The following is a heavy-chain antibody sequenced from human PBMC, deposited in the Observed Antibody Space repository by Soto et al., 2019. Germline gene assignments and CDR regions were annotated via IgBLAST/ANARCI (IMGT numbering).Heavy chain of an antibody. CDR3: AKDPDGFPRVADPFDY. D-gene: IGHD2-15*01. V-gene: IGHV3-23*01. CDR1: GFTFSSYA. J-gene: IGHJ4*02. Sequence: GGSLRLSCAASGFTFSSYAMSWVRQAPGKGLEWVSAISGSGGSTYYADSVKGRFTISRDNSKNTLYLQMNSLRAEDTAVYYCAKDPDGFPRVADPFDYWGQGTLVTVSS. CDR2: ISGSGGST.